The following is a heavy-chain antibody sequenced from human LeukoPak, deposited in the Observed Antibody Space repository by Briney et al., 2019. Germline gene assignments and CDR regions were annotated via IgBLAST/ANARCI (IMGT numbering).Heavy chain of an antibody. CDR3: ARGIITMFRGVNRNWYFDL. J-gene: IGHJ2*01. Sequence: SGTLSLTCAVSGGSISSSNWWSWVRQPPGKGLEWIGEIYHSGSTNYNPSLKSRVTISIDTSKSQLSLKVNSVTAADTAVYYCARGIITMFRGVNRNWYFDLWGRGTLVTVSS. CDR1: GGSISSSNW. D-gene: IGHD3-10*01. CDR2: IYHSGST. V-gene: IGHV4-4*02.